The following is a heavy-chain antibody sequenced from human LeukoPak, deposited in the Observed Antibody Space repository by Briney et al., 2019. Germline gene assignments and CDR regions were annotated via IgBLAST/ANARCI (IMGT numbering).Heavy chain of an antibody. V-gene: IGHV3-33*01. Sequence: GGSLRLSCAASGFTFSSYGMHWVRQAPGKGLEWVAVIWYDGSNKYYADSVKGRFTVSRDNSKNTLYLQMNSLRAEDTAVYYCARDSSAFDIWGQGTMVTVSS. CDR1: GFTFSSYG. CDR2: IWYDGSNK. CDR3: ARDSSAFDI. J-gene: IGHJ3*02.